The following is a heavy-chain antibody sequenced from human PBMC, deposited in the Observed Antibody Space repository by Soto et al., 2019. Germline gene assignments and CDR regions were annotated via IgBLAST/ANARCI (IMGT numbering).Heavy chain of an antibody. D-gene: IGHD3-3*01. J-gene: IGHJ6*02. CDR3: TTGGGGFLEWLPTEDYYGMDV. V-gene: IGHV3-15*01. Sequence: GGSLRLSCAASGFTFSNAWMSWVRQAPGKGLEWVGRIKSKTDGGTTDYAAPVKGRFTISRDDSKNTLYLQMKSLKTEDTAVYYCTTGGGGFLEWLPTEDYYGMDVWGQGTTVTVSS. CDR2: IKSKTDGGTT. CDR1: GFTFSNAW.